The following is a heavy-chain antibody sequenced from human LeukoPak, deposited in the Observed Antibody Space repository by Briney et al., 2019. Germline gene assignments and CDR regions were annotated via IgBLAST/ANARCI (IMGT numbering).Heavy chain of an antibody. CDR2: IYYSEST. CDR3: ARFRDSSSWYSGNWFDH. Sequence: SETLSLTCTVSGGSISSSSYYWGWIRQPPGKGLEWIGSIYYSESTYYNPSLKSRVTISVDTSKNQFSLKLSSVTAADTAVYYCARFRDSSSWYSGNWFDHWGQGTLVTVSS. CDR1: GGSISSSSYY. D-gene: IGHD6-13*01. V-gene: IGHV4-39*07. J-gene: IGHJ5*02.